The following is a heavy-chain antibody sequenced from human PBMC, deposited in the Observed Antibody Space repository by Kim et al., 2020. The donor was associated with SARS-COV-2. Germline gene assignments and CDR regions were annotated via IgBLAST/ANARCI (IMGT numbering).Heavy chain of an antibody. CDR1: GGSISSSNW. CDR2: IYHSGST. D-gene: IGHD6-13*01. Sequence: SETLSLTCAVSGGSISSSNWCCWVRQPPGKGLGWIGEIYHSGSTNYNPSLKSRVTISVDKSKNRFSLKLSSVTAADTAVYYCASRSCQQLVACWFDPWGQRTPLTVSS. CDR3: ASRSCQQLVACWFDP. V-gene: IGHV4-4*02. J-gene: IGHJ5*02.